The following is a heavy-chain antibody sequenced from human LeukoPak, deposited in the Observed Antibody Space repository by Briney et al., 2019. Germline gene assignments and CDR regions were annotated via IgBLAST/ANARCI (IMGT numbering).Heavy chain of an antibody. V-gene: IGHV1-69*04. D-gene: IGHD2-2*01. CDR1: GCSFSSYA. J-gene: IGHJ5*02. Sequence: AVKVSCKAAGCSFSSYAISLMRQPPGQGLEWMGRIIPILGIAKYAQKFQGRVTITADKSTNTAYMKLSRLRTENTAVYSCARDLSRGFRSSTTGRTNWFDPWGERTLVTVSS. CDR2: IIPILGIA. CDR3: ARDLSRGFRSSTTGRTNWFDP.